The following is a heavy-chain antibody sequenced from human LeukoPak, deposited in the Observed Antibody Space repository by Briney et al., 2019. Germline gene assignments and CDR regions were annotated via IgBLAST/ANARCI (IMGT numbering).Heavy chain of an antibody. CDR2: IYYSGST. J-gene: IGHJ4*02. CDR1: GGSVSSGSYY. Sequence: PSETLSLTCTVSGGSVSSGSYYWSWIRQPPGKGLEWIGYIYYSGSTNYNPSLKSQVTISVDTSKNQFSLKLSSVTAADTAVYYCARSSLERRTFFDYWGQGTLVTVSS. D-gene: IGHD1-1*01. CDR3: ARSSLERRTFFDY. V-gene: IGHV4-61*01.